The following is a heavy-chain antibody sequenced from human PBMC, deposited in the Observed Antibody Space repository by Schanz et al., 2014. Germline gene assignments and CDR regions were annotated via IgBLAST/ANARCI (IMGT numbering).Heavy chain of an antibody. CDR2: IKQDESEE. V-gene: IGHV3-7*04. CDR1: GFTFSNYW. CDR3: VRDMLHRVYDSGSP. J-gene: IGHJ5*02. D-gene: IGHD3-10*01. Sequence: EVQLVESGGGLVQPGGSLRLSCVASGFTFSNYWMTWVRQAPGKGLEWVANIKQDESEEYYVDSVKGRFTISRDNAKNSRLWHMNSLRAEDTAGECCVRDMLHRVYDSGSPWGQGTLVTVSS.